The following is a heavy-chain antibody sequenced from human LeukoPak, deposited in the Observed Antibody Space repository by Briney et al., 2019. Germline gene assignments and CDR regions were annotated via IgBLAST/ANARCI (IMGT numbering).Heavy chain of an antibody. CDR1: GYSFTSYW. CDR3: ARQGTGYYDSSGYRDDFDY. CDR2: IYPGDSDT. V-gene: IGHV5-51*01. J-gene: IGHJ4*02. Sequence: GESLKISCKGSGYSFTSYWIGWVRQMPGKGLEWMGIIYPGDSDTRYSPSFQGQVIISADKSISTAYLQWSSLKASDTAMYCCARQGTGYYDSSGYRDDFDYWGQGTLVTVSS. D-gene: IGHD3-22*01.